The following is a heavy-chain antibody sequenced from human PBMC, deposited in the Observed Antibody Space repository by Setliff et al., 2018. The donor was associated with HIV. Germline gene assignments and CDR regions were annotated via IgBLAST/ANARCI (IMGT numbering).Heavy chain of an antibody. V-gene: IGHV3-21*04. CDR3: AKADRGYGRNWFDP. CDR2: ISSSSSYI. D-gene: IGHD4-17*01. Sequence: PGGSLRLSCAASGFTFSSYSMNWVRQAPGKGLEWVSSISSSSSYIYYADSVKGRFTISRDNSKNTLYLQMNSLRAEDTAVYYCAKADRGYGRNWFDPWGQGTLVTVSS. CDR1: GFTFSSYS. J-gene: IGHJ5*02.